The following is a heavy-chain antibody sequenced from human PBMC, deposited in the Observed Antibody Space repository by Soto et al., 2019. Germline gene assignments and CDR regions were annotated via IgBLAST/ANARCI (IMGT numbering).Heavy chain of an antibody. CDR2: ISGSGATT. CDR3: AKDQGMASRPRWFDP. V-gene: IGHV3-23*01. CDR1: GFTFSNYA. Sequence: EVQLLESGGGLVQPGGSLRLSCAASGFTFSNYAMSWVRRAPGKGLEWVSGISGSGATTYYADSVKGRFTISRDNAKNTLSLQMNSLRADDTAVYYCAKDQGMASRPRWFDPWGQGTLVTVSS. J-gene: IGHJ5*02. D-gene: IGHD6-6*01.